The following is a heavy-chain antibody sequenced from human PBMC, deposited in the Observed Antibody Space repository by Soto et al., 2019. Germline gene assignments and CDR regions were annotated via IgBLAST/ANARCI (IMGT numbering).Heavy chain of an antibody. J-gene: IGHJ4*02. Sequence: QVQLVQSGAEVKKPGSSVKVSCKASGGSFSSNAISWLRQTPGQGLEWMGGIIPIFGTANYAQNFQGRVTITAAKSTGTAYMELSSLRSEDTVVYYCARDVGHSSSWMMDHWGQGTLVTVSS. D-gene: IGHD6-13*01. CDR3: ARDVGHSSSWMMDH. V-gene: IGHV1-69*06. CDR2: IIPIFGTA. CDR1: GGSFSSNA.